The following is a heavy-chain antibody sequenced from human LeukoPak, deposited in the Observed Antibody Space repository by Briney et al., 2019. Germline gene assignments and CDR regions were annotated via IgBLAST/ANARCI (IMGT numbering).Heavy chain of an antibody. Sequence: PGGSLRLSCSASGFTFSSHSVPWVRQAPGKGLVFVSAISSNGGSTYYADSVKGRFTISRDNSKNTLYLQMSSLRAEDTAVYYCVRGGSTSSGYWLDPWGQGTLVTVSS. V-gene: IGHV3-64D*06. CDR3: VRGGSTSSGYWLDP. CDR1: GFTFSSHS. J-gene: IGHJ5*02. CDR2: ISSNGGST. D-gene: IGHD6-13*01.